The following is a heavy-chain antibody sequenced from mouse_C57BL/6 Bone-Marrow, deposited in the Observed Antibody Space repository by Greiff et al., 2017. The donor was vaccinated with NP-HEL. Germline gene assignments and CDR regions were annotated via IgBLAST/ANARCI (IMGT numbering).Heavy chain of an antibody. CDR2: IHPSDSDT. CDR1: GYTFTSYW. Sequence: QVQLKQPGAELVKPGASVKVSCKASGYTFTSYWMHWVKQRPGQGLEWIGRIHPSDSDTNYNQKFKGKATLTVDKSSSTAYMQLSSLTSEDSAVYYCAIRWLLPYYAMDYWGQGTSVTVSS. J-gene: IGHJ4*01. V-gene: IGHV1-74*01. D-gene: IGHD2-3*01. CDR3: AIRWLLPYYAMDY.